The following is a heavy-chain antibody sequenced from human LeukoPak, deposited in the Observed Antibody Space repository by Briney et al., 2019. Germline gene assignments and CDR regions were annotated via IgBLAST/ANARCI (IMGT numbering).Heavy chain of an antibody. V-gene: IGHV3-23*01. CDR1: GFSIHTYT. Sequence: QPGGSLRLSCAASGFSIHTYTMYWVRQAPGQGLEWVSGIRNSDGMTYYADSVRGRFTISTDNSKNTLYLQMNSLRAEDTALYYCAKGLERESRLDSWGQGTLVTVSS. CDR2: IRNSDGMT. J-gene: IGHJ4*02. D-gene: IGHD1-1*01. CDR3: AKGLERESRLDS.